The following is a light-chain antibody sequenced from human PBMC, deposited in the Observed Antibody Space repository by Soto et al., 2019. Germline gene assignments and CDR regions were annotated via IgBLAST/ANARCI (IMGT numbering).Light chain of an antibody. Sequence: EMVLTQSPGSLSLSPGERATLSGRASQSVSNTYLAWYQQKVGQAPRLLIFGASSRATGIPDRFSGSGSGTDFTLTISRLEPEDFAVYYCQQYGNSPITFGQGTRLEIK. V-gene: IGKV3-20*01. CDR2: GAS. CDR3: QQYGNSPIT. J-gene: IGKJ5*01. CDR1: QSVSNTY.